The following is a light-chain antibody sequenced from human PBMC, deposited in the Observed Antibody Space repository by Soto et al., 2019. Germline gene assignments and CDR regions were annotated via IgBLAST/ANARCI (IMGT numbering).Light chain of an antibody. CDR2: AAS. CDR1: QSISSY. J-gene: IGKJ1*01. Sequence: DIQMTQSPSSLSASVLDRVTFTCLASQSISSYLNWYQQKPGKAPKVLIYAASSLQSGVPSRFSGSGSGTDFTLTISSLQPEDFATYYCQQSYSIPWTFGQGTKVDI. V-gene: IGKV1-39*01. CDR3: QQSYSIPWT.